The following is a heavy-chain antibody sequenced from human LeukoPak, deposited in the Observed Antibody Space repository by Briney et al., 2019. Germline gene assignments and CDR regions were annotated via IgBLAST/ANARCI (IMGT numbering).Heavy chain of an antibody. CDR1: GYTVTRYV. CDR3: ARVGYYYFYYMDV. Sequence: ASVKVSCKASGYTVTRYVVTWGREAPGHQVKCRGWISAYNRDTESAQKPHCRVTMTTDTSPRTTHTELSSLRSHDTTVYYCARVGYYYFYYMDVWGKGTTVTVFS. J-gene: IGHJ6*03. CDR2: ISAYNRDT. V-gene: IGHV1-18*01.